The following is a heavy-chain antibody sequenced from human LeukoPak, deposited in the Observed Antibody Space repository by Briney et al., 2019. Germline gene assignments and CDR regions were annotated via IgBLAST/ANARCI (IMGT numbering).Heavy chain of an antibody. J-gene: IGHJ4*02. D-gene: IGHD1-26*01. CDR1: GYTFTSYG. CDR2: INPNSGGT. V-gene: IGHV1-2*02. Sequence: ASVRVSCKASGYTFTSYGISWVRQAPGQGLEWMGWINPNSGGTNYAQKFQGRVTMTRDTSISTAYMELSRLRSDDTAVYYCARVRQWELLADEFDYWGQGTLVTVSS. CDR3: ARVRQWELLADEFDY.